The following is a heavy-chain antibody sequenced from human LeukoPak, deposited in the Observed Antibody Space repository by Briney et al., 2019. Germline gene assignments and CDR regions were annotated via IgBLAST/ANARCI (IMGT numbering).Heavy chain of an antibody. CDR1: GFTFSDYS. CDR3: ERDRRYAFDT. V-gene: IGHV3-48*04. CDR2: VGISSGNT. D-gene: IGHD5-12*01. J-gene: IGHJ4*02. Sequence: GGSLRLSCAASGFTFSDYSMNWVRQAPGKGLEWISYVGISSGNTKYADSVKGRFTISGDSAKNSVFLQMNNLRVEDTAVYYCERDRRYAFDTWGQGTLVTVSS.